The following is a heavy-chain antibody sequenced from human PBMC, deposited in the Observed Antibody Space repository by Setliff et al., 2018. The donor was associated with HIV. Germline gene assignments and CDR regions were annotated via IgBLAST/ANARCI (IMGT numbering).Heavy chain of an antibody. Sequence: LKISCAASGFTFSSYSMNWVRQAPGKGLEWVSYISGDTRIINYADSVKGRFTISRDNAKNSLYLQMNSLRVEDTALYYCARDLNWGFDYWGQGTLVTVSS. CDR3: ARDLNWGFDY. CDR1: GFTFSSYS. J-gene: IGHJ4*02. D-gene: IGHD7-27*01. CDR2: ISGDTRII. V-gene: IGHV3-48*01.